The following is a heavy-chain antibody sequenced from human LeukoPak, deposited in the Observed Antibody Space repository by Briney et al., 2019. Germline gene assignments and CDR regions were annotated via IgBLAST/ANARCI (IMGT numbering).Heavy chain of an antibody. Sequence: GGSLRLSCAGSGFTFSSYEMNWVRQAPGQGLEWVSYISNSGSSIYYADSVKGRFTISRDNAKNSLYLQMNSLRAEDTAVYYCVRDQAKIGGGYYMDVWGKGTTVTVSS. D-gene: IGHD1-26*01. J-gene: IGHJ6*03. CDR2: ISNSGSSI. CDR3: VRDQAKIGGGYYMDV. CDR1: GFTFSSYE. V-gene: IGHV3-48*03.